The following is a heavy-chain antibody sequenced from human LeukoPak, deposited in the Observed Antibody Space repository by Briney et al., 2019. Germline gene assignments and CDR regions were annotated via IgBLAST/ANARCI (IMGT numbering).Heavy chain of an antibody. CDR2: IYYSGST. CDR1: GGSISGYY. V-gene: IGHV4-59*12. CDR3: ARRGYYDSSGYYFY. D-gene: IGHD3-22*01. Sequence: PSETLSLTCTVSGGSISGYYWSWIRQPPGKGLEWIGYIYYSGSTNYNPSLKSRVTISVDTSKNQFSLKLSSVTAADTAVYYCARRGYYDSSGYYFYWGQGTLVTVSS. J-gene: IGHJ4*02.